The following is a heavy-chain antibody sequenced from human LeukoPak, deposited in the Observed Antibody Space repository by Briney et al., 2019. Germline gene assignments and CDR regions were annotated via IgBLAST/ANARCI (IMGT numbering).Heavy chain of an antibody. D-gene: IGHD6-19*01. CDR3: ARYGNGAWLAHYSFDI. CDR2: IDFAGDT. J-gene: IGHJ3*02. Sequence: GGSLRLSCAASGFIFSSYDMHWVRQATGKGLEWVSAIDFAGDTYYPGSVKGRFTISRENAKNSLYLQMNRLRAGDTAVYYCARYGNGAWLAHYSFDIWGQGTMVTVSS. CDR1: GFIFSSYD. V-gene: IGHV3-13*01.